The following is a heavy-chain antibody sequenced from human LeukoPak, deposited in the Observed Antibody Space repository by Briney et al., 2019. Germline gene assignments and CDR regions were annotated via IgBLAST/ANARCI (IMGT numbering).Heavy chain of an antibody. CDR3: AILVVPAASAVGYYLY. CDR1: GGYISAYE. J-gene: IGHJ4*02. D-gene: IGHD2-2*01. Sequence: PSETLSLTCQVSGGYISAYEWSWIRQPPGKGLEWVGSMFYSGGTNYNPSLRSRLTLSVDTSKNQFSLRLRSVTAADTAVYYCAILVVPAASAVGYYLYWGQGILATVSS. V-gene: IGHV4-59*08. CDR2: MFYSGGT.